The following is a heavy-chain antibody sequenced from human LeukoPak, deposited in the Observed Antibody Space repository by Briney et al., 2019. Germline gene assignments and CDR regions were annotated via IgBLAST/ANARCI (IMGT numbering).Heavy chain of an antibody. CDR3: AKVGSGYYDHLDF. V-gene: IGHV3-64*04. D-gene: IGHD3-22*01. J-gene: IGHJ4*02. CDR2: ISSNGATT. CDR1: GFTFNRFY. Sequence: GGSLRLSCSASGFTFNRFYLHWVRQAPGKGLEFVSHISSNGATTYYADSVKGRFTISRDNSKNTQYLQMNSLRVEDTAVYYCAKVGSGYYDHLDFWGQGILVTVSS.